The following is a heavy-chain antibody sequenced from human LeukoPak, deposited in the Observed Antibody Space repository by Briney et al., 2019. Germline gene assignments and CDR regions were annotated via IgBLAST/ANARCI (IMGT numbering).Heavy chain of an antibody. CDR3: AKVVAYGHYVPIDY. D-gene: IGHD4-17*01. V-gene: IGHV3-23*01. Sequence: GGSLRLSCAASGFTFSSYAMSWVRQAPGKGLEWVSAISGSGGTTYYADSVKGLFTISRDNSKNTLYLQMNSLRAEDTAVYYCAKVVAYGHYVPIDYWGQGTLVTVSS. CDR2: ISGSGGTT. CDR1: GFTFSSYA. J-gene: IGHJ4*02.